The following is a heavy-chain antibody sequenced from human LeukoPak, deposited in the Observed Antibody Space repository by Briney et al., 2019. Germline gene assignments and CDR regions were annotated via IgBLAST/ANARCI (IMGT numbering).Heavy chain of an antibody. J-gene: IGHJ1*01. Sequence: ASVKVSCKASGYTFSGYYMHWVRQAPGQGLEWMGWINPNSGGTNYAQKFQGRVTMTRDTSISTAYMELSRLRSDDTAVYYCARGYPLSTTAAGTYFQHWGQGTLVIVSS. D-gene: IGHD6-13*01. CDR1: GYTFSGYY. V-gene: IGHV1-2*02. CDR2: INPNSGGT. CDR3: ARGYPLSTTAAGTYFQH.